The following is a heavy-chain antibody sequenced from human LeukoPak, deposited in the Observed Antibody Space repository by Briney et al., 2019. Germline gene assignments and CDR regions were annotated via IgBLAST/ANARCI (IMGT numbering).Heavy chain of an antibody. CDR2: INAGNGNT. CDR1: GYTFTSYA. V-gene: IGHV1-3*01. D-gene: IGHD3-10*01. CDR3: ARDLSYYGSGSYYITPIDY. J-gene: IGHJ4*02. Sequence: ASVKVSCKASGYTFTSYAMHWVRQAPGQRLEWMGWINAGNGNTKYSQKFQGRVTITRDTSASTAYMGLSSLRSEDTAVYYCARDLSYYGSGSYYITPIDYWGQGTLVTVSS.